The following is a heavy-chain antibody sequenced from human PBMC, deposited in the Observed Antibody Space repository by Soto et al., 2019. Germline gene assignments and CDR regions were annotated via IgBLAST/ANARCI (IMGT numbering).Heavy chain of an antibody. CDR1: GFTFSSYG. D-gene: IGHD5-12*01. J-gene: IGHJ4*02. V-gene: IGHV3-30*03. CDR3: ARGGWDVREYSGYLYTY. CDR2: ISYDGSNK. Sequence: QVQLVESGGGVVQPGRSLRLSCAASGFTFSSYGMHWVRQAPGKGLEWVAVISYDGSNKYYADSVKGRFTISRDNSKNTLYLQMNSLRAEDTAVYYCARGGWDVREYSGYLYTYWGQGTLVTVSS.